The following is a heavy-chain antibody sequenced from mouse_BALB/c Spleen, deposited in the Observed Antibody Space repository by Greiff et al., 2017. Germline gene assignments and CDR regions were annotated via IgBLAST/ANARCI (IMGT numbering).Heavy chain of an antibody. CDR3: ARGNGYLYFDY. CDR2: IDPANGNT. J-gene: IGHJ2*01. V-gene: IGHV14-3*02. D-gene: IGHD1-2*01. CDR1: GFNIKDTY. Sequence: VQLQQSGAELVKPGASVKLSCTASGFNIKDTYMHWVKQRPEQGLEWIGRIDPANGNTKYDPKFQGKATITADTSSNTAYLQLSSLTSEDTAVYYCARGNGYLYFDYWGQGTTLTVSS.